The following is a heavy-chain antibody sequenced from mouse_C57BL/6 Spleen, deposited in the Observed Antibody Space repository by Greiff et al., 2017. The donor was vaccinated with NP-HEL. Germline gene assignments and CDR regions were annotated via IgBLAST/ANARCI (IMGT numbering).Heavy chain of an antibody. CDR1: GFTFSDYG. J-gene: IGHJ1*03. CDR2: ISSGSSTI. V-gene: IGHV5-17*01. CDR3: ARNWDVGYFDV. Sequence: EVKLLESGGGLVKPGGSLKLSCAASGFTFSDYGMHWVRQAPEKGLEWVAYISSGSSTIYYADTVKGRFTISRDNDKNTLFLQMTSLRSEDTAMYYCARNWDVGYFDVWGTGTTVTVSS. D-gene: IGHD4-1*01.